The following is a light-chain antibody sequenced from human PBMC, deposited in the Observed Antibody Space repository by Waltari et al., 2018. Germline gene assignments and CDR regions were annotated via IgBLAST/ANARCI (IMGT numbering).Light chain of an antibody. CDR2: EDN. CDR3: QSHDANHYVV. V-gene: IGLV6-57*03. Sequence: NFMLTQPHSVSESPGKTVTISCTRSSGSIASNYVQWYQRRPGSVPTTVIYEDNQRPSRVPDRFSGSIDSSSNSASLTISGLQTEDEADYYCQSHDANHYVVFGGGTKVTVL. CDR1: SGSIASNY. J-gene: IGLJ2*01.